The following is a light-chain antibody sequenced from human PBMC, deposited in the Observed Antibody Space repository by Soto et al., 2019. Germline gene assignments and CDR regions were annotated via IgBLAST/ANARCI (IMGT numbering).Light chain of an antibody. CDR3: QQYKSYPLT. CDR1: QTISSW. Sequence: DIQMTQSPSTLSASVGDRVTITCRASQTISSWLAWYQQGPGKAPKLLIYKASALESGVPSRFSGSGSGTEFTLTISSLQPEDFGRYYCQQYKSYPLTFGGGTKVEIK. J-gene: IGKJ4*01. CDR2: KAS. V-gene: IGKV1-5*03.